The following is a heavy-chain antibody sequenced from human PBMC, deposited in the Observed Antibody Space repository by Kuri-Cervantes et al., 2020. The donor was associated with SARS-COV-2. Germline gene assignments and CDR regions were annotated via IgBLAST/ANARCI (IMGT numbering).Heavy chain of an antibody. CDR2: IYYSGST. J-gene: IGHJ4*02. CDR1: GGSISSYY. Sequence: GSLRLSCTVSGGSISSYYWSWIRQPPGKGLEWIGYIYYSGSTNYNPSLKSRVTISVDTSKNQFSLKLSSVTAADTAVYYCAKDRYFDGRGGYYELGYWGRGVLVTVSS. V-gene: IGHV4-59*01. D-gene: IGHD3-22*01. CDR3: AKDRYFDGRGGYYELGY.